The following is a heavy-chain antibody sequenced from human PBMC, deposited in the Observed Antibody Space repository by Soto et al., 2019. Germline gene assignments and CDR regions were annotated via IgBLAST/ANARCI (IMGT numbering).Heavy chain of an antibody. V-gene: IGHV1-18*01. CDR3: ARTQEGSGDLSGTFFDL. CDR2: ISAYNDNT. J-gene: IGHJ4*02. Sequence: QVQLVQSGSEVKKPGASLKVSCKASGYRFNNYGITWLRQAPGQGLEWMAWISAYNDNTKYAPRVQGRATVTRDTSTSTASMDLRSLRSDDTAVYYSARTQEGSGDLSGTFFDLWGQGTLVTVSS. D-gene: IGHD3-10*01. CDR1: GYRFNNYG.